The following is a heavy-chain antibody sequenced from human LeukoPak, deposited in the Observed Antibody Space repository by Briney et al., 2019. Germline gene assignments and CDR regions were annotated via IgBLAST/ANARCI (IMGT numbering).Heavy chain of an antibody. Sequence: PGGSLRLSCAASGFTLSSFSMHWVRQSPGRGLEYVSAINYKGGTTYYADSVKGRFTISRDNSKNMLYLQMASLRDEDMGVYYCARVGPATAFDYWGQGTQVTVSS. J-gene: IGHJ4*02. CDR1: GFTLSSFS. CDR3: ARVGPATAFDY. CDR2: INYKGGTT. V-gene: IGHV3-64*02.